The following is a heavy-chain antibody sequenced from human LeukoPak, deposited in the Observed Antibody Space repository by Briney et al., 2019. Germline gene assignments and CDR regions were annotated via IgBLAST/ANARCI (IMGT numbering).Heavy chain of an antibody. D-gene: IGHD2/OR15-2a*01. J-gene: IGHJ4*02. CDR3: ARDEYKADAY. Sequence: GGSLRLSCAASGFXFTSYALDWVRQAPGQGLEWISGISGDSVSTHYADTFKGRVTISSDNSQHTTYLQMNSLRCQDKTVYYCARDEYKADAYWGQGTLVTDPS. CDR1: GFXFTSYA. V-gene: IGHV3-23*01. CDR2: ISGDSVST.